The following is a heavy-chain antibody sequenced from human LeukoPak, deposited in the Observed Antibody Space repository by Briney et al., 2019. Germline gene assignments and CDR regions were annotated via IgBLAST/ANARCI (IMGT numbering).Heavy chain of an antibody. CDR3: AKEEWLLAVYFDY. CDR1: GFTYSTYS. V-gene: IGHV3-21*04. J-gene: IGHJ4*02. D-gene: IGHD3-3*01. CDR2: ISTSSSYI. Sequence: GGSLRLSCAASGFTYSTYSMNWVRQAPGKGLEWVSSISTSSSYINYADSVKGRFTISRDNSKNTLYLQMNSLRAEDTAVYYCAKEEWLLAVYFDYWGQGTLVTVSS.